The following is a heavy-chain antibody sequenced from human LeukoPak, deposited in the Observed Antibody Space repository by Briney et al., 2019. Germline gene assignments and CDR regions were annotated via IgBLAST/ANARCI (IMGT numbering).Heavy chain of an antibody. D-gene: IGHD3-16*01. Sequence: HPGGSLRLSCAASGFTFSSYEMNWVRQAPGKGLEWVSYISSSGSTIYYADSVKGRFTISRDNAKNSLYLQMNSLRAEDTAVYYCARDNDRKDDSWGQGTLVTVSS. CDR1: GFTFSSYE. CDR2: ISSSGSTI. V-gene: IGHV3-48*03. J-gene: IGHJ5*02. CDR3: ARDNDRKDDS.